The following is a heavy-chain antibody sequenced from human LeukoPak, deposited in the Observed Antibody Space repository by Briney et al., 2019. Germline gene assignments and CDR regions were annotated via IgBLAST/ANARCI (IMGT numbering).Heavy chain of an antibody. J-gene: IGHJ4*02. Sequence: GGSLRLSCAASGFTFSDYYMSWIRQAPGKGLEWVSYISSSGSTIYYADSVKGRFTISRDNAKNSLYLQMNSLRAEDTAVYYCAREIRLGMSYFDYWGQGTLVTVSS. D-gene: IGHD7-27*01. CDR3: AREIRLGMSYFDY. V-gene: IGHV3-11*01. CDR1: GFTFSDYY. CDR2: ISSSGSTI.